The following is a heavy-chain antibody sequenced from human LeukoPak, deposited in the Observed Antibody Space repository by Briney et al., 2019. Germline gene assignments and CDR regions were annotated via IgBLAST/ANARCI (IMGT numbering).Heavy chain of an antibody. CDR2: INWIGGSS. Sequence: GGSLRLSCAASGFTFGDYAMSWVRQAPGKGLEWVSGINWIGGSSGHVVSVRGRFTISRDNAKNSLYLQMNSLRAEDTALYYCSREIDCFYGSGHLNWGQGTLVTVSS. CDR1: GFTFGDYA. CDR3: SREIDCFYGSGHLN. D-gene: IGHD3-10*01. V-gene: IGHV3-20*04. J-gene: IGHJ4*02.